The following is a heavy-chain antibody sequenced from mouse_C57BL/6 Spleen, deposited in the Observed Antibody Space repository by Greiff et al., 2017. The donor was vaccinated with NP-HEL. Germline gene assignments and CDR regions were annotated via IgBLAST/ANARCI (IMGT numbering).Heavy chain of an antibody. D-gene: IGHD1-1*01. V-gene: IGHV5-16*01. Sequence: EVKLMESEGGLVQPGSSMKLSCTASGFTFSDYYMAWVRQVPEKGLEWVANINYDGSSPYYLDSLKSRFIISRDNAKNSLYLQMSSLKAENTATYYCAMGGSSYEAGAMDYWGQGTSVTVSS. CDR2: INYDGSSP. CDR3: AMGGSSYEAGAMDY. J-gene: IGHJ4*01. CDR1: GFTFSDYY.